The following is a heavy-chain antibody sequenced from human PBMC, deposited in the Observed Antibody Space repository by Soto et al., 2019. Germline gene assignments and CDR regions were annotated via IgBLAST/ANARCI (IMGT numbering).Heavy chain of an antibody. CDR1: GFTFSSYE. V-gene: IGHV3-48*03. D-gene: IGHD3-22*01. CDR3: AREASYYDSSGYRRNTWFDP. CDR2: ISSSGSTI. J-gene: IGHJ5*02. Sequence: GGSLRLSCAASGFTFSSYEMNWVRQAPGKGLEWVSYISSSGSTIYYADSGKGRFTISRDNAKNSLYLQMNSLRAEDTAVYYCAREASYYDSSGYRRNTWFDPWGQGTLVTVSS.